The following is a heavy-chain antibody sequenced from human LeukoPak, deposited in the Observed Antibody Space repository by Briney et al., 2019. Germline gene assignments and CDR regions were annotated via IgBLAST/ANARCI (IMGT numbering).Heavy chain of an antibody. CDR3: SRDRDLEVATIRGTPPFRYYYGKDV. J-gene: IGHJ6*02. D-gene: IGHD5-24*01. CDR2: IWFYGTTK. CDR1: GFILNHYG. V-gene: IGHV3-33*01. Sequence: GRSLRLFCAASGFILNHYGMHWVRQAPGKGLEWVAVIWFYGTTKYYADAVKGRFTISRDNSKNTLYLQMSSLGAEDTAVYYCSRDRDLEVATIRGTPPFRYYYGKDVWGQGTTVTVSS.